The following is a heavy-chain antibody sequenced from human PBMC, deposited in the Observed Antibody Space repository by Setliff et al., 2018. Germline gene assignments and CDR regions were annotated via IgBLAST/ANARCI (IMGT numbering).Heavy chain of an antibody. CDR2: IFSSGRT. Sequence: TLSLTCTVSGGSINGGFYYWTWIRQPAGKGLEWIGRIFSSGRTNYNPSLKSRLAISMETSTNQVSLKLSSVTAADTAAYYCARERLESSGSPLAFDIWGKGTRVTVSS. V-gene: IGHV4-61*02. J-gene: IGHJ3*02. CDR3: ARERLESSGSPLAFDI. D-gene: IGHD1-26*01. CDR1: GGSINGGFYY.